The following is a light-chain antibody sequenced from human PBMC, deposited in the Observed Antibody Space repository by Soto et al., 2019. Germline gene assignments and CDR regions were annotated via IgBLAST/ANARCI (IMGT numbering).Light chain of an antibody. Sequence: DIPVTQSPSTLSASVGDRVTITCRATQTISRQLAWYQQKPGKAPKVLIYDASNLESGVPSRFSGSGSGTEFTLTISSLQPDDFATYDCQQYNSYKSFGQGTKVEIK. CDR1: QTISRQ. V-gene: IGKV1-5*01. CDR3: QQYNSYKS. J-gene: IGKJ1*01. CDR2: DAS.